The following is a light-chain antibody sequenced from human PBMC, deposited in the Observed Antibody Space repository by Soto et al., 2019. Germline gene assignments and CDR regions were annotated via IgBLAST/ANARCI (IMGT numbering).Light chain of an antibody. CDR2: EVT. Sequence: QSALTQPASVSGSPGQSITISCTGTSSDVGSYNLVSWYQQHPGKAPKVMIYEVTKRPSGVSDHCSGSKSGNTASLTISGLQAEDEADYYCCSYAGSSTVVFGGGTTVTVL. J-gene: IGLJ3*02. CDR3: CSYAGSSTVV. CDR1: SSDVGSYNL. V-gene: IGLV2-23*02.